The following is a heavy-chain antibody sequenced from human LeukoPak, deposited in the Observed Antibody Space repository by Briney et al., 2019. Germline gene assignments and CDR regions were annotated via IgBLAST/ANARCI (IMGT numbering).Heavy chain of an antibody. CDR1: GYTFTSYG. V-gene: IGHV1-18*01. J-gene: IGHJ4*02. D-gene: IGHD6-19*01. CDR2: ISAYNGNT. Sequence: ASVKVSCKASGYTFTSYGISWVRQAPGQGLEWMGWISAYNGNTNYAQKLQGRVTMTTDTSTSTAYMELRSLRSDDTAVYYCARVPENVRVYGIAVAGTTLLDYWGQGTLVTVSS. CDR3: ARVPENVRVYGIAVAGTTLLDY.